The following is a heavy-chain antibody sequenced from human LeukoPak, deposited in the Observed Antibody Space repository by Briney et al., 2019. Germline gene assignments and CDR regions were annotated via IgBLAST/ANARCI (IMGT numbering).Heavy chain of an antibody. CDR2: IKEDGSEK. V-gene: IGHV3-7*01. D-gene: IGHD3-10*01. CDR1: GFTFNSYW. Sequence: GGSLRLSCAASGFTFNSYWMTWVRQAPGKGLEWVANIKEDGSEKYYVDSVKGRFTISSDNAKNSLYLQMNSLRVEDTAVYYCARDRDDYFGSGSYLNLWGQGTLVTVSS. J-gene: IGHJ5*02. CDR3: ARDRDDYFGSGSYLNL.